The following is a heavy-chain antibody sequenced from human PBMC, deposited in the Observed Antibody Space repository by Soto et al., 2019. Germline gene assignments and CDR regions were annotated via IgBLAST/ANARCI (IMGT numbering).Heavy chain of an antibody. J-gene: IGHJ4*02. CDR1: GYTFTGYY. V-gene: IGHV1-2*04. D-gene: IGHD6-19*01. Sequence: ASVKVSCKASGYTFTGYYMHWVRQAPGQGLEWMGWINPNSGGTNYAQKFQGWVTMTRDTSISTAYMELSRLRSDDTAVYYCARVHSSGWSLNEYYFDYWGQGTLVTVSS. CDR3: ARVHSSGWSLNEYYFDY. CDR2: INPNSGGT.